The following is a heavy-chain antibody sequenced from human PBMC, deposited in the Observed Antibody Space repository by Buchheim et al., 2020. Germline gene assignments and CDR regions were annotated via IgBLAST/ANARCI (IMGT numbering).Heavy chain of an antibody. CDR3: AREGTDTAMVFDY. V-gene: IGHV3-33*01. Sequence: QVQLVESGGGVVQPGRSLRLSCAASGFTFSSYGMHWVRQASGKGLEWVAVIWYDGSNKYYADSVKGRFTISRDNSKNTLYLQMNSLRAEDTAVYYCAREGTDTAMVFDYWGQGTL. J-gene: IGHJ4*02. CDR1: GFTFSSYG. D-gene: IGHD5-18*01. CDR2: IWYDGSNK.